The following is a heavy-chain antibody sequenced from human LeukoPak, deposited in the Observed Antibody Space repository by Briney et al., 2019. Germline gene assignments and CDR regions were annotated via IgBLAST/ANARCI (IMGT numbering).Heavy chain of an antibody. CDR3: ASSVGSTDY. CDR1: GESLSKYY. V-gene: IGHV4-34*01. D-gene: IGHD1-26*01. CDR2: VNHRGST. J-gene: IGHJ4*02. Sequence: SETLSLTCALYGESLSKYYWTRIRQSPGKGLEWIGEVNHRGSTNLNPSLKSRVTLSVDTSKHQFSLRLTSVTAADAAVYYCASSVGSTDYWGQGTLVTVSS.